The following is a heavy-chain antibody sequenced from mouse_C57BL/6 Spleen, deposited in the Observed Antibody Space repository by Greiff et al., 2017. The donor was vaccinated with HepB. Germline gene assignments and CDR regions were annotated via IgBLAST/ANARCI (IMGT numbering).Heavy chain of an antibody. Sequence: EVMLVESGGDLVKPGGSLKLSCAASGFTFSSYGMSWVRQTPEKRLEWVATISDGGSYTYYPDNVKGRFTISRDNAKNNLYLQMSHLKSEDTAMYYCASSSYDGYPSWFAYWGQGTLVTVSA. CDR1: GFTFSSYG. V-gene: IGHV5-4*03. CDR2: ISDGGSYT. CDR3: ASSSYDGYPSWFAY. J-gene: IGHJ3*01. D-gene: IGHD2-3*01.